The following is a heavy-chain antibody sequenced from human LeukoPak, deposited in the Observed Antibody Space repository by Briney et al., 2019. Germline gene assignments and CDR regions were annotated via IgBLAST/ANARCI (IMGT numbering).Heavy chain of an antibody. J-gene: IGHJ6*02. CDR2: ISYDGSSK. CDR3: AKIPAYSSSSHYYYGMDV. V-gene: IGHV3-30*18. D-gene: IGHD6-6*01. Sequence: GRSLRLSCAASGFTFSSYGMHWVRQAPGKGLEWVAVISYDGSSKYYADSVKGRFTISRDNSKNTLYLQMNSLRAEDTAVYYCAKIPAYSSSSHYYYGMDVWGQGTTVTVSS. CDR1: GFTFSSYG.